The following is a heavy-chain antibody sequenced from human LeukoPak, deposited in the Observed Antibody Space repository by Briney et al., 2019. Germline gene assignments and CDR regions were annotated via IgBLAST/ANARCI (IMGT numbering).Heavy chain of an antibody. J-gene: IGHJ4*02. Sequence: SETLSLTCTVSGGSISSYYWSWIRQPPGKGLEWIGYIYYSGGTSYNPSLKSRVTISVDTSKNQFSLKLSSVTAADTAVYYCARDVNWNGGLFDYWGQGTLVTVSS. CDR1: GGSISSYY. V-gene: IGHV4-59*12. CDR2: IYYSGGT. CDR3: ARDVNWNGGLFDY. D-gene: IGHD1-1*01.